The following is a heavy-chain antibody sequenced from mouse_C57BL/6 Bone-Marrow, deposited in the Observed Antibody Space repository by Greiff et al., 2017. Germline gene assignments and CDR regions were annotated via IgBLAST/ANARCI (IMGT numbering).Heavy chain of an antibody. V-gene: IGHV2-9-1*01. CDR1: GFSLTSYA. CDR3: ARKGLDYGNWYFDV. J-gene: IGHJ1*03. Sequence: VQLKESGPGLVAPSQSLSITCTVSGFSLTSYAISWVRQPPGKGLEWLGVIWTGGGTNYNSSLKSSLSISKDNSKSQVFLKMNSLQTDATARYYCARKGLDYGNWYFDVWGTGTTVTVSS. CDR2: IWTGGGT. D-gene: IGHD1-1*01.